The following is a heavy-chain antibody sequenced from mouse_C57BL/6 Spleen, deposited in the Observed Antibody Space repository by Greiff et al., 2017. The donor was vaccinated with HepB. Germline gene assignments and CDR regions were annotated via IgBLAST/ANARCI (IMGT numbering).Heavy chain of an antibody. Sequence: SCKASGYTFTSYWMHWVKQRPIRGLEWIGNIDPSDSETHYNQKFKDKATLTVDKSSSTAYMQLSSLTSEDSAVYYCARSIITTVVAYYFDYWGQGTTLTVSS. CDR2: IDPSDSET. CDR1: GYTFTSYW. V-gene: IGHV1-52*01. D-gene: IGHD1-1*01. CDR3: ARSIITTVVAYYFDY. J-gene: IGHJ2*01.